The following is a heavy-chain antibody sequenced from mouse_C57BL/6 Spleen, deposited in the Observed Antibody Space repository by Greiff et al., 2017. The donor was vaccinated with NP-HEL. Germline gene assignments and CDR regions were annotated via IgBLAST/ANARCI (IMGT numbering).Heavy chain of an antibody. Sequence: VQLQQPGAELMKPGASVKLSCKATGYTFTGYWIEWVKQRPGHGLEWIGEILPSNGNTNYNQKFKGKATFTADTSSNPAYMQLSSLRTEDSAIYYWARGVITTPWFAYWGQETLVTVSA. J-gene: IGHJ3*01. CDR2: ILPSNGNT. CDR1: GYTFTGYW. CDR3: ARGVITTPWFAY. V-gene: IGHV1-9*01. D-gene: IGHD2-4*01.